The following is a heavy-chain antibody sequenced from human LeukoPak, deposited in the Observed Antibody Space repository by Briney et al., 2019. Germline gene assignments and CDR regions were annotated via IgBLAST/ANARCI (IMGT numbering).Heavy chain of an antibody. D-gene: IGHD6-13*01. CDR2: GSGGST. CDR3: AKEIRTSSSWYGNYFDY. V-gene: IGHV3-23*01. Sequence: GSGGSTYYADSVKGRFTISRDNSKNMLYLQMNSLRAEDTAVYYCAKEIRTSSSWYGNYFDYWGQGTLVTVSS. J-gene: IGHJ4*02.